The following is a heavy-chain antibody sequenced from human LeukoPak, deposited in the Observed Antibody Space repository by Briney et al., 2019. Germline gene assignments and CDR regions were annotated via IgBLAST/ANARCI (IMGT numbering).Heavy chain of an antibody. CDR1: GFTFDDYA. D-gene: IGHD7-27*01. J-gene: IGHJ6*04. V-gene: IGHV3-9*01. Sequence: TGGSLRLSCAASGFTFDDYAMHWVRQAPGKGLEWVSGISWNSGSIGYADSVKGRVTISRDNSKNTLYLQMNSLRAEDTAVYYCAKTINWGRNYYYGMDVWGKGTTVTVSS. CDR2: ISWNSGSI. CDR3: AKTINWGRNYYYGMDV.